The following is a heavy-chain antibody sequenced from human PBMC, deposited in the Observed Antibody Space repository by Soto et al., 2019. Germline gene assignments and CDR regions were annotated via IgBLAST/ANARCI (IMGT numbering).Heavy chain of an antibody. CDR1: GFTFSSYA. V-gene: IGHV3-64*01. CDR3: ARRGYSGYEIDY. Sequence: EVQLVESGGGLVQPGGSLRLSCAASGFTFSSYAMHWVRQAPGKGLEYVSDISSNGGSTYYANSVNGRFTISRDNSKNTLYLQMGRLRAEDMAVYYCARRGYSGYEIDYWGQGTLVTVSS. J-gene: IGHJ4*02. D-gene: IGHD5-12*01. CDR2: ISSNGGST.